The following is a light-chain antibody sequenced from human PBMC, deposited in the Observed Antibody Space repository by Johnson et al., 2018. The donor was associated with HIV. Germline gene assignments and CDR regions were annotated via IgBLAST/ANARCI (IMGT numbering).Light chain of an antibody. J-gene: IGLJ1*01. CDR3: GTWDSSLTSSV. Sequence: QSVLTQPPLVSAAPGQTVTISCSGSSSNVGSSFVSWYRQVPGTAPKLLIYDNNKRPSGIPGRFSGSKSGPSATLGITGLQTGDEADYYCGTWDSSLTSSVFGAGTKVTVL. CDR2: DNN. CDR1: SSNVGSSF. V-gene: IGLV1-51*01.